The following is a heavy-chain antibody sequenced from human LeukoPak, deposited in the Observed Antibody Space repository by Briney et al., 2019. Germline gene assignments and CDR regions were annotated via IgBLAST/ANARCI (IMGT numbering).Heavy chain of an antibody. J-gene: IGHJ4*02. CDR3: ARGRASAFDY. CDR1: GDSLSSSGDA. CDR2: TYQRSKWSS. Sequence: SQTLSLTCVISGDSLSSSGDAWNWIRQSPSGRLEWLGRTYQRSKWSSDYALSVRSRVTVDPDTSKNQFSLQLYSVTPEDTAVYYCARGRASAFDYWDQGTLVTVSS. D-gene: IGHD6-13*01. V-gene: IGHV6-1*01.